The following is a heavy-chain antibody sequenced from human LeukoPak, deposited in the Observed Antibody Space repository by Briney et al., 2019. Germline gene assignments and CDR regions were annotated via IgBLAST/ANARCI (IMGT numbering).Heavy chain of an antibody. Sequence: SETLSLTCAVYGGSFSGYYWSWIRQPPGKGLEWIGSIHYSGSTYYNPSLQSRVTISIDTSKNQFSLKLRFVTAADTAVYYCARVRCSGGSCPYYYYYYYMDVWGKGTTVTVSS. CDR2: IHYSGST. CDR1: GGSFSGYY. V-gene: IGHV4-34*01. D-gene: IGHD2-15*01. J-gene: IGHJ6*03. CDR3: ARVRCSGGSCPYYYYYYYMDV.